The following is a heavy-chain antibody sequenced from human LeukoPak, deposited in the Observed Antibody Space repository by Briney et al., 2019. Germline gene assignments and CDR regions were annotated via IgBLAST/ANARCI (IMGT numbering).Heavy chain of an antibody. CDR3: AKEVYIVATVTHFDY. J-gene: IGHJ4*02. Sequence: GGSLRLSCAASGFTFSTYAMSWVRQAPGKGLEWVSGISGSGDSTYYADSVKGRFTISRDNSKNTLYLQMNSLRAEDTAVYYCAKEVYIVATVTHFDYWGQGTLVTVSS. V-gene: IGHV3-23*01. CDR2: ISGSGDST. CDR1: GFTFSTYA. D-gene: IGHD5-12*01.